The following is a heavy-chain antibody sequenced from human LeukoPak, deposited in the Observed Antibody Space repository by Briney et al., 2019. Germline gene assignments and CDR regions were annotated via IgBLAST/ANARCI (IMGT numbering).Heavy chain of an antibody. V-gene: IGHV3-66*01. D-gene: IGHD3-22*01. CDR3: ARDLYDSSGYQRGYFQH. J-gene: IGHJ1*01. Sequence: PGGSLRLSCAASGFTVSSKYMSWVRQAPGKGLEWVSVIYSGDKTYYADSVKGRFTISRDNSKNTLDLQTNSLRAEDTAVYYCARDLYDSSGYQRGYFQHWGQGTLVTVSS. CDR1: GFTVSSKY. CDR2: IYSGDKT.